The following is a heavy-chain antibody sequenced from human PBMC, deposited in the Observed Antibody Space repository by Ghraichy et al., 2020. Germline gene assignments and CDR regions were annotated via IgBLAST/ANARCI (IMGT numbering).Heavy chain of an antibody. CDR2: IYFSGST. CDR1: GGSISSSNYF. J-gene: IGHJ4*02. D-gene: IGHD6-19*01. V-gene: IGHV4-39*01. Sequence: SETLSLTCTVSGGSISSSNYFWGWIRQPPGKGLEWIGSIYFSGSTYFNPSLKSRVTISVDTSKNQLSLKLSSVTAADTAVYYCARRETSGWLRLEYWGQGTLVTVSS. CDR3: ARRETSGWLRLEY.